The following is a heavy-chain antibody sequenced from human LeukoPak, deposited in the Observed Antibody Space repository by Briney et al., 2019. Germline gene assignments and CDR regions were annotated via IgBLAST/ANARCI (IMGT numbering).Heavy chain of an antibody. V-gene: IGHV1-2*02. D-gene: IGHD2-2*01. Sequence: ASVTVSCKSSGHTFTDYYMHWVRQAPGQGLEWMGWINPNSGGTNYVQKFQGRVTMTRDTSISTAYMELSSLRSDDTAVYYCARGNAVIPAALDFWGQGTLVTVYS. CDR3: ARGNAVIPAALDF. CDR2: INPNSGGT. CDR1: GHTFTDYY. J-gene: IGHJ4*02.